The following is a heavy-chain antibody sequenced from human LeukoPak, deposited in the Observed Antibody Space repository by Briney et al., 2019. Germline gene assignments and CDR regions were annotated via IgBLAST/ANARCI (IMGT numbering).Heavy chain of an antibody. V-gene: IGHV4-31*03. CDR1: GGSISSGAYY. D-gene: IGHD6-6*01. CDR2: IYYSGNT. J-gene: IGHJ5*02. CDR3: ARRPPRIAGRPVVTPNNRNWFDP. Sequence: PSQTLSLTCTVSGGSISSGAYYWSWIRQHPGKGLEWIGYIYYSGNTYYNPSLKSRVTISVDTSKNQFSLKLSSVTAADTAMFYCARRPPRIAGRPVVTPNNRNWFDPWGQGTLVTVSS.